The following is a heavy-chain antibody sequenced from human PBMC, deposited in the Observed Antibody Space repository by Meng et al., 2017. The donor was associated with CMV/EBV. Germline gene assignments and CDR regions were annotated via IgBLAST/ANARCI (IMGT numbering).Heavy chain of an antibody. CDR1: GFTFSSYW. CDR3: ARERGRMIVMARGFDAFDI. V-gene: IGHV3-7*01. CDR2: IKQDGSEK. J-gene: IGHJ3*02. Sequence: GESLKISCAASGFTFSSYWMSWVRQAPGKGLEWVANIKQDGSEKYYVDSVKGRFTISRDNAKNSLYLQMNSLRAEDTAVYYCARERGRMIVMARGFDAFDIWGQGTMVTVSS. D-gene: IGHD3-22*01.